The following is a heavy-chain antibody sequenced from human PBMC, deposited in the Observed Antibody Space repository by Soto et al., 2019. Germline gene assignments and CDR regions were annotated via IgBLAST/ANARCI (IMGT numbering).Heavy chain of an antibody. D-gene: IGHD3-22*01. CDR2: INHSGRV. V-gene: IGHV4-34*01. J-gene: IGHJ5*01. Sequence: PSETLSLTCAVYGGSFSGHSWTWIRQSPGKGLEWIGDINHSGRVNYSPSLKSRVTISLDTSKNQFSLTLSAVTAADTAMYYCSTRAHDTNGYYRFDPWGQGTLVTVYS. CDR3: STRAHDTNGYYRFDP. CDR1: GGSFSGHS.